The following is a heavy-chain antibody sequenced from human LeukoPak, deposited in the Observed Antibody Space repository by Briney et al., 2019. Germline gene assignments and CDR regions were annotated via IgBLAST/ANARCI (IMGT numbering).Heavy chain of an antibody. V-gene: IGHV3-21*01. CDR2: IDFSGDYI. CDR1: GFTFSTC. CDR3: AKASN. J-gene: IGHJ4*02. Sequence: GGSLRLSCAASGFTFSTCMNWVRQGPGKGLEWVSTIDFSGDYIYYADSLKGRFTISRDNAKNSVHLQMNSLRAEDTAVYYCAKASNWGQGTLVTVSS.